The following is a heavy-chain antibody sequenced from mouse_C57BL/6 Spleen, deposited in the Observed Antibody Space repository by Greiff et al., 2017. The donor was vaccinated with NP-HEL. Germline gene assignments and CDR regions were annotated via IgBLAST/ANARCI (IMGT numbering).Heavy chain of an antibody. CDR2: ISSGGSYT. CDR3: ARPNYDYGSSPSWDFDV. CDR1: GFTFSSYG. Sequence: EVKLVESGGDLVKPGGSLKLSCAASGFTFSSYGMSWVRQTPDKRLEWVATISSGGSYTYYPDSVKGRFTISRDNAKNTLYLQMSSLKSEDRAMYYCARPNYDYGSSPSWDFDVWGTGTTVTVAS. D-gene: IGHD1-1*01. V-gene: IGHV5-6*01. J-gene: IGHJ1*03.